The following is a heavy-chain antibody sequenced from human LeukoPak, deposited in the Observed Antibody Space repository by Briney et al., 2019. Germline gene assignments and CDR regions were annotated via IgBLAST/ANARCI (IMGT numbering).Heavy chain of an antibody. J-gene: IGHJ6*02. CDR1: GASISSSDYY. CDR3: ARGGSVAGMFYYYYGMDV. CDR2: IYHSGST. V-gene: IGHV4-39*01. D-gene: IGHD6-19*01. Sequence: SETLSLTCTVSGASISSSDYYWDWIRKPPGKGLEWIGNIYHSGSTYYNPPLKSRVTISVHTSKNQFSLKLSSVTAADTAVYYCARGGSVAGMFYYYYGMDVWGQGTTVTVSS.